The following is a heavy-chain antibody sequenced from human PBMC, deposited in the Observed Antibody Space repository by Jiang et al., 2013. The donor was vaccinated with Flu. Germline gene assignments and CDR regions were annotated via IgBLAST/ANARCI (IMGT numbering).Heavy chain of an antibody. D-gene: IGHD6-19*01. J-gene: IGHJ4*02. V-gene: IGHV6-1*01. CDR2: TYYRSKWYN. Sequence: GRTYYRSKWYNDYAVSVKSRITVNPDTSKNQFSLQLNSVTPEDTAVYYCARGGGDSSGWPRGYYFDYWGQGTLVTVSS. CDR3: ARGGGDSSGWPRGYYFDY.